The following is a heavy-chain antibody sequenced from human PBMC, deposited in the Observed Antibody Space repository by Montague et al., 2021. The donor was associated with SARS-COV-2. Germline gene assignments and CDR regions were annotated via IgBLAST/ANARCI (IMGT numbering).Heavy chain of an antibody. CDR1: GDSISTDNW. D-gene: IGHD2-2*01. Sequence: SETLSLTCVVSGDSISTDNWWTWVRLPPGKGLEWVGEIYHTGSTKYKPSLKSRVTISVDTSKNQFSLKLSSVTAADTAVYYCARHPLGYCSSTSCYVGWGQGTLVTVSS. CDR2: IYHTGST. CDR3: ARHPLGYCSSTSCYVG. J-gene: IGHJ4*02. V-gene: IGHV4-4*02.